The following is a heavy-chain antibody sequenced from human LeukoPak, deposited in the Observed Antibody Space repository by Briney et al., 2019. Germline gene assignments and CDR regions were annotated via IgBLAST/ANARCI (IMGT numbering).Heavy chain of an antibody. Sequence: GGSLRLSCEASGFMLSSYAMSWVRQAPGKGLEWVSAVSGSGASTYYADSVKGRFTISRDNSKNTLYLQMNSLRAEDTAVYYCARDGGTGFDYWGQGTLVTVSS. D-gene: IGHD3-10*01. V-gene: IGHV3-23*01. CDR3: ARDGGTGFDY. CDR1: GFMLSSYA. CDR2: VSGSGAST. J-gene: IGHJ4*02.